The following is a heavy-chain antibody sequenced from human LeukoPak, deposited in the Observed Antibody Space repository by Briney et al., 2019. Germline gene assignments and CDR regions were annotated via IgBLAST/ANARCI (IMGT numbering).Heavy chain of an antibody. CDR3: ARGLGYRSSTSCYDLLTDY. J-gene: IGHJ4*02. CDR2: ISSSSSYI. V-gene: IGHV3-21*01. Sequence: GGSLRLSCAASGFTFSSYCMNWVRQAPGKGLEWVSSISSSSSYIYYADSVKGRFTISRDNAKNSLYLQMNSLRAEDTAVYYCARGLGYRSSTSCYDLLTDYWGQGTLVTVSS. D-gene: IGHD2-2*01. CDR1: GFTFSSYC.